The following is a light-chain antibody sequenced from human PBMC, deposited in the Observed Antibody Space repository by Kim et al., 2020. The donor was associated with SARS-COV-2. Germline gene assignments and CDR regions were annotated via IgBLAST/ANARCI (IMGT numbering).Light chain of an antibody. CDR1: QSISSN. CDR2: GAS. Sequence: EIVMTQSPATLSVSPGDRATLSCRASQSISSNLAWYQHKSGQSPRLLLYGASTRATGIPARFSGSGSGTEFTLTISSLQSEDFAVYYCQQYNNLSRTFGQGAKV. V-gene: IGKV3-15*01. CDR3: QQYNNLSRT. J-gene: IGKJ1*01.